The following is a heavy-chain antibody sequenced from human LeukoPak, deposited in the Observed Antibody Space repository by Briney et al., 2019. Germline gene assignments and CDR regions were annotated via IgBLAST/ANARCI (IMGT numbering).Heavy chain of an antibody. CDR3: ARQPRSYYFDY. J-gene: IGHJ4*02. CDR2: INHSGST. Sequence: SETLSLTCAVYGGSFSGYYWSWIRQPPGKGLEWIGEINHSGSTNYNPSLKSRVTISVDTSKNQFSLKLSSVTAADTAVYYCARQPRSYYFDYWGQGTLVTVSS. V-gene: IGHV4-34*01. CDR1: GGSFSGYY.